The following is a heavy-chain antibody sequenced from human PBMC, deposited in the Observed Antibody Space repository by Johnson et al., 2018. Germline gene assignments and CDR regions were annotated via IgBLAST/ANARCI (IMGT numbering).Heavy chain of an antibody. D-gene: IGHD3-10*01. Sequence: VQLVESGGGLVQPGGSLRLSCAASGFTFRSYWLSWVRQAPGKGLERVAKIKQDGGNKYYDDSVKGRFTISRDNSKNTLYLQMNSRRAEDTAVDYGAKGGSSAFDIWGQGTMVTVSS. CDR1: GFTFRSYW. V-gene: IGHV3-7*01. CDR3: AKGGSSAFDI. J-gene: IGHJ3*02. CDR2: IKQDGGNK.